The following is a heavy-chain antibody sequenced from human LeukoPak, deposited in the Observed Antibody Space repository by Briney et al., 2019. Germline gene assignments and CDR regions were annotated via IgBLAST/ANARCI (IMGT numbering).Heavy chain of an antibody. CDR2: IKQDGSEK. Sequence: GGSLRLSCAASGFTFSSYWMNWVRQAPGKGLEWVANIKQDGSEKYYVDSVKGRSTISRDNAKKSLYLQMDSLRAEDTAVYYCARDRIYFDSATVTDYWGQGTLVTVSS. CDR3: ARDRIYFDSATVTDY. D-gene: IGHD3-22*01. J-gene: IGHJ4*02. CDR1: GFTFSSYW. V-gene: IGHV3-7*01.